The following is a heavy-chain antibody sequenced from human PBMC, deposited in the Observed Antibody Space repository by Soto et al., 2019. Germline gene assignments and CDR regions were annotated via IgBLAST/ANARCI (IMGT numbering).Heavy chain of an antibody. Sequence: EVQLLESGGGLVQPGGSLRLSCAASGFTFSSYAMSWVRQAPGKGLEWVSAISGSGGSTYYADSVKGRFTISRDNSKNTLYPQMNSLRAEDTAVYYCAKDSHNCGGDCWEFDYWGQGTLVTVSS. CDR1: GFTFSSYA. CDR3: AKDSHNCGGDCWEFDY. J-gene: IGHJ4*02. CDR2: ISGSGGST. D-gene: IGHD2-21*01. V-gene: IGHV3-23*01.